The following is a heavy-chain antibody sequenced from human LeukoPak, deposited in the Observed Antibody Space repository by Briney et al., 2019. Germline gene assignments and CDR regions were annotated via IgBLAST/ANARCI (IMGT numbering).Heavy chain of an antibody. CDR1: GYTFTDYY. CDR3: ARVNPQRPDCSSTSCFVDAFDI. V-gene: IGHV1-69-2*01. D-gene: IGHD2-2*01. J-gene: IGHJ3*02. Sequence: ASVKVTCKASGYTFTDYYMHWVQQAPGKGLEWMGRVDPEDGETKYAEKFQGRVTITADTSTDTAYMELSSLRSEDTAVYYCARVNPQRPDCSSTSCFVDAFDIWGQGTMVTVSS. CDR2: VDPEDGET.